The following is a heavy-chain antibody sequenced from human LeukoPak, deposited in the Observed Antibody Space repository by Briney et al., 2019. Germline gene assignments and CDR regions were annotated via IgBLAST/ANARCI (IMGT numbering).Heavy chain of an antibody. J-gene: IGHJ4*02. CDR2: ISGSGGST. V-gene: IGHV3-23*01. Sequence: GSLRLSCAASGFTFSSYAMSWVRQAPGKGLEWVSAISGSGGSTYYADSVKGRFTISRDNSKNTLYLQMNSLRAEDTAVYYCAKVGYSYGYNPPDYWGQGTLVTVSS. CDR3: AKVGYSYGYNPPDY. D-gene: IGHD5-18*01. CDR1: GFTFSSYA.